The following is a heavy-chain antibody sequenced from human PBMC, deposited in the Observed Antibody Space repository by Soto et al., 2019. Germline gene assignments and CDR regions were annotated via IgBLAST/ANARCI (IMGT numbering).Heavy chain of an antibody. CDR3: ARERDGSSWSSAESLQY. Sequence: ASVKVSCKAYDFSFTSHGISWVRQAPGQGLEWMGGISPFNGTANYAQQFQGRVTITTDESTSTAYMELRSLRSDDTAVFYCARERDGSSWSSAESLQYWGQGTLVTAPQ. J-gene: IGHJ1*01. D-gene: IGHD6-13*01. CDR1: DFSFTSHG. CDR2: ISPFNGTA. V-gene: IGHV1-18*04.